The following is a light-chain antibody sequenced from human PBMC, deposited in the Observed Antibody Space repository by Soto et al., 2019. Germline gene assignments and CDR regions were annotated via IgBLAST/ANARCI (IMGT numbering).Light chain of an antibody. V-gene: IGKV1-17*01. CDR1: QGIRND. J-gene: IGKJ1*01. CDR3: QHYNSYSEA. CDR2: SAS. Sequence: DIQMTQSPSSLSASVGDRVTITCRASQGIRNDLGWYQQKPGKAPKRLIYSASSLRSGVPSRFSGSGSGTEFTLTTSSLQPDDFATYYCQHYNSYSEAFGQGTKVDNK.